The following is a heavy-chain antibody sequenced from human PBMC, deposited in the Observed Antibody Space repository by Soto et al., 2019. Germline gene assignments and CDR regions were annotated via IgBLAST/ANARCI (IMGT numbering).Heavy chain of an antibody. CDR3: ARDDFDSGGYSIDY. D-gene: IGHD3-22*01. CDR2: IHHRGNT. Sequence: SETLSLTCVVSGYSISRGYYWGWIRQPPGKGLEWIGSIHHRGNTYYNPSPKGRVTISLDTSKNQFSLKLNSVTAADTAVYFCARDDFDSGGYSIDYWGQGTLVTVSS. CDR1: GYSISRGYY. V-gene: IGHV4-38-2*02. J-gene: IGHJ4*02.